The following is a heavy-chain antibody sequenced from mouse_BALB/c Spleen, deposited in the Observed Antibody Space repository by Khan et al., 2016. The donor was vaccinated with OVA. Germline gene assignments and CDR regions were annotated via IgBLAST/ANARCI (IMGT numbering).Heavy chain of an antibody. Sequence: EVQLQESGPGLVKPSQSLSLTCTVTGYSITTNYAWDWIRQFPGNKLEWMGYISYSGSTSYNPSLKSRISITRDTSKNQFFLQLNSVTTEDTATYYCARKNYYDYAVDYWGQGTSVTVSS. D-gene: IGHD1-1*01. CDR1: GYSITTNYA. CDR2: ISYSGST. CDR3: ARKNYYDYAVDY. J-gene: IGHJ4*01. V-gene: IGHV3-2*02.